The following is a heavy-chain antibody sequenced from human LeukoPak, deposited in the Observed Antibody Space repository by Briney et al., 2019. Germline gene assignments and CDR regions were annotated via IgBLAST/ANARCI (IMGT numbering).Heavy chain of an antibody. CDR3: ANSPGGSTGWFPDS. D-gene: IGHD6-19*01. J-gene: IGHJ4*02. CDR1: GFTFSNSG. Sequence: PGGSLRLSCAASGFTFSNSGMHWVRQAPGKGLEWVAFIRYDGSNKYYADSVKGRFTISRDNSKNMLYLQMNSLRAEDTAAYYCANSPGGSTGWFPDSWGQGTLVTVSS. V-gene: IGHV3-30*02. CDR2: IRYDGSNK.